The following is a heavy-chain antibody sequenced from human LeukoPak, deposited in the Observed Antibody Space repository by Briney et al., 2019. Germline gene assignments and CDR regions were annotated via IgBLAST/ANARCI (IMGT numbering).Heavy chain of an antibody. CDR3: ARDAQRGFDYSNSLKY. CDR1: GFTFNHYG. CDR2: IWSDGTNT. V-gene: IGHV3-33*01. J-gene: IGHJ4*02. Sequence: PGGSLRLSCGATGFTFNHYGMHWVRQAPGKGLEWVAVIWSDGTNTYYADSVKGRFTISRVDYENTVYLQMNSLRPEDSGVYYCARDAQRGFDYSNSLKYWGQGTPVTVST. D-gene: IGHD4-11*01.